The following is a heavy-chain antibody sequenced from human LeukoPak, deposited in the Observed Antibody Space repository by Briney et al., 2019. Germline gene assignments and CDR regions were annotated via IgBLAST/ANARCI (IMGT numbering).Heavy chain of an antibody. V-gene: IGHV4-59*01. Sequence: SETLSLTCSVSGGSMSSYYWSWIRQSPGKGLEWIGYIYHSGSTDYNSSLKSRVTISEDTSKKQFSLKVSSVTAADTAVYYCARGGPNWFDPWGQGTLVTVSS. D-gene: IGHD5-12*01. CDR1: GGSMSSYY. CDR3: ARGGPNWFDP. J-gene: IGHJ5*02. CDR2: IYHSGST.